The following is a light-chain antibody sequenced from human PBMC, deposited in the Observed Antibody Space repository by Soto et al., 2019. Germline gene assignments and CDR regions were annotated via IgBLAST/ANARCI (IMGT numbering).Light chain of an antibody. Sequence: VLTQSSSASASLGSSVKLTCTLSSGHSEYTIAWHQQHPGKAPRYLMKVENSGTYNKGSGVPDRFSGSSSGADRYLTISNLQFDDEADYYCETWNSNTWVIGAGTKLTVL. CDR1: SGHSEYT. J-gene: IGLJ3*02. V-gene: IGLV4-60*02. CDR3: ETWNSNTWV. CDR2: VENSGTY.